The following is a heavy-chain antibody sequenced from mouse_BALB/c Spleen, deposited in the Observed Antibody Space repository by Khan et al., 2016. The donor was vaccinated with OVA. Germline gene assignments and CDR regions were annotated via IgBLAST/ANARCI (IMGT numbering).Heavy chain of an antibody. CDR3: ARSGYGKPFGY. V-gene: IGHV1S81*02. D-gene: IGHD2-1*01. CDR2: LNPNNGDS. Sequence: QVQLQQSGAELVKPGTSVKISCKASGYTFTSYYMYWVKQRPGQGLEWIGGLNPNNGDSNFNEKFKSTATLTVAQSSSTAYIQLCILTSECSAVYNGARSGYGKPFGYWGRGTLVTVS. J-gene: IGHJ3*01. CDR1: GYTFTSYY.